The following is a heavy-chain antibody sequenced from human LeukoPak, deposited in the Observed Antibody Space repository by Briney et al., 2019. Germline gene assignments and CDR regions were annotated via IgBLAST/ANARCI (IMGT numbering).Heavy chain of an antibody. CDR1: GFPFNKYA. CDR2: ISYDGTNI. CDR3: ARGLTNYDASSAPVY. D-gene: IGHD3-3*01. J-gene: IGHJ1*01. V-gene: IGHV3-30*01. Sequence: GSLRLSCAASGFPFNKYAIQWVRQAPGTGLEWVAVISYDGTNIYYADSVKGRFTISRDNSKNTVFLQMNSLRAEDTAVYYCARGLTNYDASSAPVYWGQGALVTVTS.